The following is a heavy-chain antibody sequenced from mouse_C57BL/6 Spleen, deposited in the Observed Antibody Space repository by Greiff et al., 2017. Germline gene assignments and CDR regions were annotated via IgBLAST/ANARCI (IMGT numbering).Heavy chain of an antibody. CDR3: ARQHYYGSSFYFDY. CDR1: GFTFSDYY. D-gene: IGHD1-1*01. Sequence: EVMLVESGGGLVQPGGSLKLSCAASGFTFSDYYMYWVRQTPEKRLEWVAYISNGGGSTYYPDTVKGRFTISRDNAKNTLYLQMSRLKSEDTAMYYCARQHYYGSSFYFDYWGQGTTLTVSS. CDR2: ISNGGGST. J-gene: IGHJ2*01. V-gene: IGHV5-12*01.